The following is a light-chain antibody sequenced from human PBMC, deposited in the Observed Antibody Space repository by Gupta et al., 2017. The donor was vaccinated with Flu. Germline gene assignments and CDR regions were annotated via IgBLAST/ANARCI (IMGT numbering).Light chain of an antibody. CDR3: DSRDNRGNGNFV. J-gene: IGLJ1*01. CDR1: NLRSYY. V-gene: IGLV3-19*01. Sequence: SSTLPQSPALSVSFGQTVTITCQGDNLRSYYASWYQQRPGQAPGLILYGKGNRHSGSPDRISGSSSGDTASVTITGAQAEEEADYNCDSRDNRGNGNFVFGPGTKVTVL. CDR2: GKG.